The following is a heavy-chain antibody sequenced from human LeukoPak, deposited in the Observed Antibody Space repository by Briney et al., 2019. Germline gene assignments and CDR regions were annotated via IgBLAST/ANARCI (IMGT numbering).Heavy chain of an antibody. V-gene: IGHV3-23*01. CDR3: ASQAHYDYVWGSFGP. D-gene: IGHD3-16*01. CDR1: GFTFSSYA. CDR2: ISGSGGST. Sequence: GGSLRLSCAASGFTFSSYAMSWVRQAPGKGLEWVSAISGSGGSTYYADSVKGRFTISRDNSKNTLYLQMNSLRAEDTAVYYCASQAHYDYVWGSFGPWGQGTLVTVSS. J-gene: IGHJ5*02.